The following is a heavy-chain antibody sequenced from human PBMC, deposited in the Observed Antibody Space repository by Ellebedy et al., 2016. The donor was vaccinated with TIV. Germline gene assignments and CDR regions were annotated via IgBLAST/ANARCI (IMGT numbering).Heavy chain of an antibody. CDR3: ASGVGHSDFDY. D-gene: IGHD1-26*01. V-gene: IGHV3-15*05. CDR1: GFTFTNAW. J-gene: IGHJ4*02. Sequence: GGSLRLSXTASGFTFTNAWMNWVRQTQGKGLEWVGRVKSYTDGGTRDYPAPVKGRFSISRDDSKNTVYLQMNSLKTEDTAVYYCASGVGHSDFDYWGQGTLVTVSS. CDR2: VKSYTDGGTR.